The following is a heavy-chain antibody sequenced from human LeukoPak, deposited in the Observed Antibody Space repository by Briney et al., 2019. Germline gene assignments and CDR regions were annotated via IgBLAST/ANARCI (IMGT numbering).Heavy chain of an antibody. CDR1: GFSFSSYA. CDR2: ISGSGGST. Sequence: GGSLRLSCAASGFSFSSYAMSWVRQAPGKGLEWVSSISGSGGSTYCADSVKGRFTISRDNSRNTLYLQMNSLRAEDTAVYYCAKGLQTADYWGQGTLVTVSS. V-gene: IGHV3-23*01. CDR3: AKGLQTADY. J-gene: IGHJ4*02. D-gene: IGHD5-24*01.